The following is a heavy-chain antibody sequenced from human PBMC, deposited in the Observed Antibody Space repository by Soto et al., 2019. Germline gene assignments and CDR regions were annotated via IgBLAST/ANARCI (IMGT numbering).Heavy chain of an antibody. V-gene: IGHV7-4-1*01. Sequence: GASVKVSCKASGYTFTSYAMNWVRQAPGQGLEWMGWINTNTGNPTYAQGFTGRFVFSLDTSVSTAYLQICSLKAEDTAVYYCASGQAAGPYYYYGMDVWGQGTTVTVSS. CDR1: GYTFTSYA. CDR2: INTNTGNP. CDR3: ASGQAAGPYYYYGMDV. D-gene: IGHD6-13*01. J-gene: IGHJ6*02.